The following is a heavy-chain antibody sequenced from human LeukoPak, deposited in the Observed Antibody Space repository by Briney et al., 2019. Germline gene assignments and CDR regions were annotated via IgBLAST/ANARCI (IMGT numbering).Heavy chain of an antibody. CDR3: ARDSAGFGDY. Sequence: PGGSLRLSCAASGFTFSSYWMHWVRQAPGKGLEWVSSISSSSSYIYYADSVKGRFTISRDNAKNSLYLQMNSLRAEDTAVYYCARDSAGFGDYWGQGTLVTVSS. V-gene: IGHV3-21*01. J-gene: IGHJ4*02. CDR1: GFTFSSYW. CDR2: ISSSSSYI. D-gene: IGHD3-10*01.